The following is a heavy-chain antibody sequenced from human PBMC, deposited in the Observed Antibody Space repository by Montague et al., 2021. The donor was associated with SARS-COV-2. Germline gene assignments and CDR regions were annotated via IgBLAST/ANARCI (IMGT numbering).Heavy chain of an antibody. J-gene: IGHJ6*02. CDR2: INHSGST. CDR3: ARVRYYGSGTSLGMDV. D-gene: IGHD3-10*01. V-gene: IGHV4-34*01. CDR1: GGSFSGYY. Sequence: SETLSLTCAVYGGSFSGYYWSWIRQPPGTGLEWIGEINHSGSTNYNPSLKSRATISVDTSKNQFSLKLSSVTAADTAVYYCARVRYYGSGTSLGMDVWGQGTTVTVSS.